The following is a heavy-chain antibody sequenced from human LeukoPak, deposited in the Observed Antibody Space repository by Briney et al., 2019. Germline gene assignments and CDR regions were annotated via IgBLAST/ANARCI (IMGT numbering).Heavy chain of an antibody. V-gene: IGHV3-74*01. CDR3: ARDTYDTSGYYYGPFDY. D-gene: IGHD3-22*01. CDR1: GFTFSNYW. J-gene: IGHJ4*02. CDR2: ISTDGSTT. Sequence: GGSLRLSCAASGFTFSNYWMHWVRQAPGKGLVWVSHISTDGSTTTYADSVKGRFTISRDNAKNTLYLQMHSLRAEDTAVYYCARDTYDTSGYYYGPFDYWGQGTLVTVSS.